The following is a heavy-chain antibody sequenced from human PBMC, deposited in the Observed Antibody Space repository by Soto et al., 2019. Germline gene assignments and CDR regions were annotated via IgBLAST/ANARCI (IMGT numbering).Heavy chain of an antibody. CDR3: ARPLVAPVAGPYYYGMDV. CDR2: IWYDGNTK. CDR1: GFTFNSYG. Sequence: QILLVESGGGVVQPGRSLRLSCAASGFTFNSYGFNWVRQAPGKGLEWVAVIWYDGNTKYYADSVKGRFTISRDNLKNTMYLPMNSLTAEDTAVYYCARPLVAPVAGPYYYGMDVWGQGTTVTVSS. V-gene: IGHV3-33*01. D-gene: IGHD6-19*01. J-gene: IGHJ6*02.